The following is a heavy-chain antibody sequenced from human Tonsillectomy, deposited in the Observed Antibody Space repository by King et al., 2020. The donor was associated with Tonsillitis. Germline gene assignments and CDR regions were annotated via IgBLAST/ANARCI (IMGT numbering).Heavy chain of an antibody. D-gene: IGHD3-22*01. V-gene: IGHV3-72*01. CDR1: GFTFSDHY. CDR3: AHSRGYYDYDELDI. Sequence: VQLVESGGGLVQPGGSLRLSCAVSGFTFSDHYIDWVRQAPGKGLEWVGRTRNKANSYTTEYAAPVKGRFTISRDDSKKSVYLQMNSLKTEDTAVYYCAHSRGYYDYDELDIWGQGTMVTVS. CDR2: TRNKANSYTT. J-gene: IGHJ3*02.